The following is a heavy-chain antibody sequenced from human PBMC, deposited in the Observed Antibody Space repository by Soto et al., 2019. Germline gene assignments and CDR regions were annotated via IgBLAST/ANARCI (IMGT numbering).Heavy chain of an antibody. D-gene: IGHD4-4*01. CDR2: TYYSGYT. CDR3: ARSDNYVAFDY. J-gene: IGHJ4*02. Sequence: QVQLQESGPGLVKPSQTLSLTCTVSGDSISSGDHKWSWIRQPPGKGLEWIGYTYYSGYTYNNPSLKSRLTMSVDTSKNQFSLKLSSVTAADTAVYYCARSDNYVAFDYWGQGTLVTVSS. CDR1: GDSISSGDHK. V-gene: IGHV4-30-4*01.